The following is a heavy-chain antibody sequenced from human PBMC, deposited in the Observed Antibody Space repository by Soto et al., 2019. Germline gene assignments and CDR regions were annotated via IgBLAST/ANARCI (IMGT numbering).Heavy chain of an antibody. CDR1: GGSISSHF. J-gene: IGHJ6*02. CDR2: IYDSVTT. V-gene: IGHV4-59*08. Sequence: PSETLSLTCTVSGGSISSHFWSWVRQPPGKGLEWIGYIYDSVTTNYSPSLKSRVTISVDTSKNQLSLKLSSVTAADTAVYYCAINADVWGQGTTVTVSS. CDR3: AINADV.